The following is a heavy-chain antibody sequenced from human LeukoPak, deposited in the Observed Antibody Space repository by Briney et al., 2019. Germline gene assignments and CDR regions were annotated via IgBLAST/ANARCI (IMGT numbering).Heavy chain of an antibody. Sequence: SETLSLTCTVSGGSISSGGYFWSWIRQHPGKGLEWIGYVYYTGNIYYNPSLKSRLIISVDTSKNQFSLKLRSVTTADTAVYYCARENVVITAQGFDYWGQGTLSPSPQ. CDR2: VYYTGNI. V-gene: IGHV4-31*03. CDR1: GGSISSGGYF. D-gene: IGHD2-15*01. J-gene: IGHJ4*02. CDR3: ARENVVITAQGFDY.